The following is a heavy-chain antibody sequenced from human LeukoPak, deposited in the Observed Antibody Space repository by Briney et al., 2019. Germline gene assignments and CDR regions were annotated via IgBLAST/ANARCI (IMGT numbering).Heavy chain of an antibody. J-gene: IGHJ4*02. CDR3: ATSSRGYSYGLCLDY. Sequence: GASVKVSCKASGYTFTSYGISWVRQAPGQGLEWMGWISAYNGNTNYAQKLQGRVTMTTDTSTSTAYMELRSLRSDDTAVYYCATSSRGYSYGLCLDYWGQGTLVTVSS. V-gene: IGHV1-18*01. CDR1: GYTFTSYG. CDR2: ISAYNGNT. D-gene: IGHD5-18*01.